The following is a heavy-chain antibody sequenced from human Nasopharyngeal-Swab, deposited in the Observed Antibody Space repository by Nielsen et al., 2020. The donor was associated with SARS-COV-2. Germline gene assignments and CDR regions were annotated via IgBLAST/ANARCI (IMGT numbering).Heavy chain of an antibody. J-gene: IGHJ6*02. D-gene: IGHD5-18*01. Sequence: ASVKVSCKASGYTFTGYYMHWVRQAPGQGLEWMGWINPNSGGTNYAQKFQGRVTMARNTSISTAYMELSSLRSEDTAVYYCARDRGAAMAGRGWIGGVYYYGMDVWGQGTTVTVSS. V-gene: IGHV1-2*02. CDR3: ARDRGAAMAGRGWIGGVYYYGMDV. CDR1: GYTFTGYY. CDR2: INPNSGGT.